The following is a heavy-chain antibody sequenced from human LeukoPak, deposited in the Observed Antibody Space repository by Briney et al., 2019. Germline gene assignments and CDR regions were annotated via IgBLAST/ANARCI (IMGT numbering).Heavy chain of an antibody. Sequence: SETLSLTCTVSGSSIGSGSYWAWIRQLPGKRLEWIGNIYHSGTAYYNPSLKSRVTISVDKSKNQFSLKLTSVTAADTALYYCARVTYVDDMLYQYFDYWGQGILVTVSS. CDR1: GSSIGSGSY. J-gene: IGHJ4*02. CDR2: IYHSGTA. CDR3: ARVTYVDDMLYQYFDY. V-gene: IGHV4-38-2*02. D-gene: IGHD4-17*01.